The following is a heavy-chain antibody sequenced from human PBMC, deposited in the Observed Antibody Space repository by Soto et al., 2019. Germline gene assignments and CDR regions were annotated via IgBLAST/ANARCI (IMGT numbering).Heavy chain of an antibody. CDR3: ASDNHYDAGMDV. J-gene: IGHJ6*02. V-gene: IGHV3-66*01. CDR1: GFTVSSNY. CDR2: IYSGGST. D-gene: IGHD5-12*01. Sequence: EVQLVESGGGLVQPGGSLRLSCAASGFTVSSNYMSWVRQAPGKGLEWVSVIYSGGSTYYADSVTGRFTISRDNTRSTRYRQMNGLRAADTAVYYCASDNHYDAGMDVWGQGTTVTVSS.